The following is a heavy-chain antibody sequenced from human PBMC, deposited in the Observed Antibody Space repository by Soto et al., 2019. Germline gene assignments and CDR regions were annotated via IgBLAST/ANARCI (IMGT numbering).Heavy chain of an antibody. V-gene: IGHV3-74*03. D-gene: IGHD2-2*02. CDR1: GFTFSTYW. CDR2: ISSVGSST. CDR3: ARPFDTPNF. J-gene: IGHJ4*02. Sequence: GGSLRLSCAASGFTFSTYWMHWVRQAPGKGLVWVSCISSVGSSTKYADSVKGRFSISRDNAKNTLYLQLGDLRAEDTAIYYCARPFDTPNFWGQGTLVTVSS.